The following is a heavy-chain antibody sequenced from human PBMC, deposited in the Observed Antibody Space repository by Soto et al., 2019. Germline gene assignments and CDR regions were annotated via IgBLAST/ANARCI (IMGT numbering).Heavy chain of an antibody. V-gene: IGHV3-23*01. CDR2: ISGSGGST. CDR1: GFTFSSYA. D-gene: IGHD3-16*02. CDR3: AKAPTRLRLGELSHDY. Sequence: SGGSLRLSCAASGFTFSSYAMSWVRQAPGRGLEWVSAISGSGGSTYYADYVKGRFTISRDNSKNTLYLQMNSLRAEDTAVYYCAKAPTRLRLGELSHDYWGQGALVTVSS. J-gene: IGHJ4*02.